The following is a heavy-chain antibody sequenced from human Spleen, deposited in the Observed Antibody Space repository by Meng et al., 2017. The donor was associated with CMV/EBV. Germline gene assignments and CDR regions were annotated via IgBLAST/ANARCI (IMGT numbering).Heavy chain of an antibody. V-gene: IGHV3-74*01. J-gene: IGHJ5*02. CDR3: ARGMYDILTGYLTA. CDR1: GFTFSGYW. D-gene: IGHD3-9*01. CDR2: TSPDGNSI. Sequence: GESLKISCAASGFTFSGYWMHWVRQTPGKGLVWVSRTSPDGNSISYADSVKGRFTISRDNAKNTLYLQMNSLRADDTAVYYCARGMYDILTGYLTAWGQGTLVTVSS.